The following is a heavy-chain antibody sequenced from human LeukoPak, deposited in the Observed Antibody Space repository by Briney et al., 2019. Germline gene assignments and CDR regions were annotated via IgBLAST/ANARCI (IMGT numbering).Heavy chain of an antibody. Sequence: GGSLRLSCAASGFTFSNYAMSWVRQAPGKGLEWVSTISDNGGSTYFADSVKGRFTISRDNSKNTLYLQLNNLRAEDTAIYFCAKDGHWGQGTLVTVSS. V-gene: IGHV3-23*01. CDR2: ISDNGGST. CDR3: AKDGH. J-gene: IGHJ4*02. CDR1: GFTFSNYA.